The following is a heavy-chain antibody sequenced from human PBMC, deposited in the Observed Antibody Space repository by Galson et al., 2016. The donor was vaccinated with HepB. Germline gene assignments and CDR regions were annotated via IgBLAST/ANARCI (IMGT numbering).Heavy chain of an antibody. V-gene: IGHV4-39*02. CDR2: TYHSGSA. CDR3: ASGYKYGWLLGPEDY. J-gene: IGHJ4*01. CDR1: GASISSSNYF. D-gene: IGHD5-18*01. Sequence: SETLSLTCSVSGASISSSNYFWAWIRQSPGKGLEWLGNTYHSGSARYGPSFESRLTISVDVSTESFSLTLTSVTAADTAVYYCASGYKYGWLLGPEDYWGHGTLVTVSS.